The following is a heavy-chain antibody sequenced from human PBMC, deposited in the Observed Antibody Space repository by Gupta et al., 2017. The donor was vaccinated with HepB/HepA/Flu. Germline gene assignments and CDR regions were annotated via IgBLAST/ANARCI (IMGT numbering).Heavy chain of an antibody. CDR3: ARSGTADGMDV. Sequence: QVQLVESGGGLVKPGGSLRLSCAASGFTFSDYYMGWIRQATGKGLEWVSYMSSGGGTIHYTDFVKGRFTIARDNAKNSLYLQVNSLRAEDTAVYYCARSGTADGMDVWGQGTTVTGSS. D-gene: IGHD1-1*01. CDR2: MSSGGGTI. J-gene: IGHJ6*02. CDR1: GFTFSDYY. V-gene: IGHV3-11*01.